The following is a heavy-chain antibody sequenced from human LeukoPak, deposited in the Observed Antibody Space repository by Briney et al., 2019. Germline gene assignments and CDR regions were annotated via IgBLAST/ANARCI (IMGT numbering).Heavy chain of an antibody. CDR3: ARVTDIVVVPAAYGAIDY. D-gene: IGHD2-2*01. CDR2: IYYSGST. V-gene: IGHV4-39*01. Sequence: SETLSLTCTVSGGSISSSSYYWGWIRQPPGKGLEWIGSIYYSGSTYYNPSLKSRVTISVDTSKNQFSLKLSSVTAADTAVYYCARVTDIVVVPAAYGAIDYWGQGTLVTVSS. J-gene: IGHJ4*02. CDR1: GGSISSSSYY.